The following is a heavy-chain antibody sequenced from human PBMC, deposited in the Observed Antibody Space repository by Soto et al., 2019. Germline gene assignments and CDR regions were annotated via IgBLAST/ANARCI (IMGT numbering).Heavy chain of an antibody. J-gene: IGHJ4*02. CDR3: AKDIVRYTYGACDN. CDR2: ISYDGSNK. V-gene: IGHV3-30*18. Sequence: QMQLVESGGAVVQPGKSVRLSCAASVFTFSSYGMYWIRQAPGKGLEWVAAISYDGSNKFHADSVKGRFTISRDNSQNTLYLQMNSLSTEDTAVYYCAKDIVRYTYGACDNWGQGALVTVSS. D-gene: IGHD5-18*01. CDR1: VFTFSSYG.